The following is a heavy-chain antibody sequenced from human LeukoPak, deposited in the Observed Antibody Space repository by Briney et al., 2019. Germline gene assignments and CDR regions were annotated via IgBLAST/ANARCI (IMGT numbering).Heavy chain of an antibody. CDR2: IYYSGST. CDR3: ARLVVVAAMDYYYGMDV. J-gene: IGHJ6*02. D-gene: IGHD2-15*01. Sequence: PSETLSLTCTVSGGSISSYYWSWIRQPPGKGLEWIGYIYYSGSTNYNPSLKSRVTISVDTSKNQFSLKLSSVTAADTAVYYCARLVVVAAMDYYYGMDVWGQGTPVTVSS. V-gene: IGHV4-59*08. CDR1: GGSISSYY.